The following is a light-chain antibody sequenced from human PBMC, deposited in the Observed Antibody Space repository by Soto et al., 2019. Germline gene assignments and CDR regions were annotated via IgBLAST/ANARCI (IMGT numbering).Light chain of an antibody. Sequence: TVLTQSPAPLSLSPGDRATLSCRASRRVSSYLAWYHQKAGQAPRLLIYDASNRAAGTPARFSGSWSGTDFTLTISSLEPEDVSVYYCQQRDNWPWTLGQGTKVDI. CDR1: RRVSSY. J-gene: IGKJ1*01. V-gene: IGKV3-11*01. CDR2: DAS. CDR3: QQRDNWPWT.